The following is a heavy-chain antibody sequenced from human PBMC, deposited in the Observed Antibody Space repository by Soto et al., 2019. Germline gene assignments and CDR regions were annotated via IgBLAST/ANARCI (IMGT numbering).Heavy chain of an antibody. Sequence: ASVKVSCKASGYTFTSYDTNWVRQATGKGLEWMGWMNPNTGNTGYAQKFHDRVTMTRNTSIGTAYMELSGLRPEDTAVYYCARHGSGSYFKTVLFDPWGQGTLVTVSS. D-gene: IGHD3-10*01. V-gene: IGHV1-8*01. CDR1: GYTFTSYD. CDR3: ARHGSGSYFKTVLFDP. J-gene: IGHJ5*02. CDR2: MNPNTGNT.